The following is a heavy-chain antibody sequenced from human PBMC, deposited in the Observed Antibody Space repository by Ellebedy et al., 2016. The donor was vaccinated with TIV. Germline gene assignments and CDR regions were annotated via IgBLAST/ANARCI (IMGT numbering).Heavy chain of an antibody. V-gene: IGHV1-46*01. J-gene: IGHJ6*02. CDR1: RYTFTSYY. CDR3: ARTWTSVRGVLDV. Sequence: ASVKVSXKASRYTFTSYYMHWVRQAPGQGLEWMGIINPSGGSTSYAQKFQGRVTMTRDTSTSTVYMELSSLRSEDTAVYYCARTWTSVRGVLDVWGQGTTISVSS. D-gene: IGHD3-10*01. CDR2: INPSGGST.